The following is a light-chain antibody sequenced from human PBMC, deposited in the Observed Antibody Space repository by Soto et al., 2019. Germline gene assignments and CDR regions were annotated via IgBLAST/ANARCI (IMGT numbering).Light chain of an antibody. CDR1: QSVSSY. CDR2: DAS. J-gene: IGKJ4*01. Sequence: EIVLTLSPATLSLSPGERATLSCRASQSVSSYLAWYQQKPGQSPRLLIYDASNRATGIPARFSGSGSGTDFTLTIGSLEPEDFAFYYCQQRSNWPLTFGGGTKV. V-gene: IGKV3-11*01. CDR3: QQRSNWPLT.